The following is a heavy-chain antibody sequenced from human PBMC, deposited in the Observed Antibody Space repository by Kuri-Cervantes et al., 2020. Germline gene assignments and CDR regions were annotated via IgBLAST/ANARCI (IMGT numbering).Heavy chain of an antibody. CDR3: AKEGARATVTNAKSAFDL. CDR2: IQYDGKNK. D-gene: IGHD4-17*01. CDR1: EFIFSSYG. Sequence: GESLKISCAASEFIFSSYGMHWVRQAPGKGLEWVAFIQYDGKNKFYGDSVKGRFTISRDNSRNTLYLQMNSLRSEDTAVYYCAKEGARATVTNAKSAFDLWGQGTVVTVSS. V-gene: IGHV3-30*02. J-gene: IGHJ3*01.